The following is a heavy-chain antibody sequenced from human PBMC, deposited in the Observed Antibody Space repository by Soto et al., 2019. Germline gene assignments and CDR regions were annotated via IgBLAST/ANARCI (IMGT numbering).Heavy chain of an antibody. CDR2: ITWNSRVL. CDR1: GLNLDDFA. J-gene: IGHJ4*02. D-gene: IGHD3-3*01. Sequence: GGSLRLSCVGTGLNLDDFAMHWVRQAPGKGLEWVSGITWNSRVLAYADSVKGRFTISRDNARNSLYLQMDSLRDEDTALYYCAKGRYDFWSPYYFDSWGQGALVTVSS. CDR3: AKGRYDFWSPYYFDS. V-gene: IGHV3-9*01.